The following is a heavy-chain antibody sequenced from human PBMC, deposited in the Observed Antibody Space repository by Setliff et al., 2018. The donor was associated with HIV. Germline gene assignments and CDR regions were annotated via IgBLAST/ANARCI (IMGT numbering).Heavy chain of an antibody. D-gene: IGHD3-3*01. CDR1: GGSFSGYY. CDR3: GRGSRITIFGVVKGTNWFDP. V-gene: IGHV4-34*01. CDR2: INDSGST. Sequence: LSLTCAVYGGSFSGYYWSWIRQPPGKGLEWIGEINDSGSTNYNPSLKSRVTMSVDTSKNQFSLKLNSVTAADTAVYYCGRGSRITIFGVVKGTNWFDPWGQGTLVTVSS. J-gene: IGHJ5*02.